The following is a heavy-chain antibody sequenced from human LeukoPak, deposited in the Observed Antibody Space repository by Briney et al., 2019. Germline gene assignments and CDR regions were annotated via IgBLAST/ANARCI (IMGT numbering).Heavy chain of an antibody. CDR3: ASGGETAVAGYYFDY. CDR1: GGTFSSYA. V-gene: IGHV1-69*04. J-gene: IGHJ4*02. Sequence: EASVKVSCKASGGTFSSYAISWVRQAPGQGLEWMGRIIPILGIANYAQKFQGRVTITADKSTSTAYMELSSLRSEDTAVYYCASGGETAVAGYYFDYWGQGTLVTVSS. CDR2: IIPILGIA. D-gene: IGHD6-19*01.